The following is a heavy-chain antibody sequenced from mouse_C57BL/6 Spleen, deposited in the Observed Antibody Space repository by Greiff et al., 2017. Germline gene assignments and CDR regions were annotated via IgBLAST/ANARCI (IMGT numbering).Heavy chain of an antibody. J-gene: IGHJ4*01. Sequence: VKLQESGAELVRPGTSVKVSCKASGYAFTNYLIEWVKQRPGQGLEWIGVINPGSGGTNYNEKFKGKATLTADKSSSTAYMQLSSLTSEDSAVYFCARSYGNYAYAMDYWGQGTSVTVSS. CDR3: ARSYGNYAYAMDY. V-gene: IGHV1-54*01. CDR1: GYAFTNYL. D-gene: IGHD2-1*01. CDR2: INPGSGGT.